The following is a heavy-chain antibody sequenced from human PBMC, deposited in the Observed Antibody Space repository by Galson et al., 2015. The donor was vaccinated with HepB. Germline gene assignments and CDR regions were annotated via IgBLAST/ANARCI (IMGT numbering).Heavy chain of an antibody. CDR3: TSHMVGDDDYFDY. V-gene: IGHV3-73*01. CDR1: GFTFSGSA. J-gene: IGHJ4*02. Sequence: SLRLSCAASGFTFSGSAMHWVRQASGKGLEWVGRIRSKANSYATAYAASVRGRFTISRDDSKNTAYLQMNSLKTEDTAVYYCTSHMVGDDDYFDYWGQGTLVTVSS. D-gene: IGHD1-26*01. CDR2: IRSKANSYAT.